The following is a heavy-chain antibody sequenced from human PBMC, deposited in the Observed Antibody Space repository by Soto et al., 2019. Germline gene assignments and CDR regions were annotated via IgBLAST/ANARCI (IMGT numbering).Heavy chain of an antibody. Sequence: EVQLVESGGGLIQPGGSLRLSCAASGLTVSNAYMAGFRQPPGMGLEWVSVIYDNGTTYYADSVKGRFTISRDTSTNTLSLQMDSLRAEDTAVYYCVRPLPSGRNYGLDVWGQGTTVTVSS. D-gene: IGHD3-10*01. CDR2: IYDNGTT. CDR3: VRPLPSGRNYGLDV. CDR1: GLTVSNAY. V-gene: IGHV3-53*01. J-gene: IGHJ6*02.